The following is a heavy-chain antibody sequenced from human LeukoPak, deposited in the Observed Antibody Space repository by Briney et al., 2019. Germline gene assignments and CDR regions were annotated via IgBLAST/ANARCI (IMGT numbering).Heavy chain of an antibody. Sequence: GGSLRLSCAASGFTFDDYAMHWVRQAPGKGLEWVSGISWNSGSIGYADSVKGRFTISRDNAKNSLCLQMNSLRAEDTALYYCAKDFELAAAGNFDYWGQGTLVTVSS. CDR3: AKDFELAAAGNFDY. D-gene: IGHD6-13*01. V-gene: IGHV3-9*01. CDR1: GFTFDDYA. J-gene: IGHJ4*02. CDR2: ISWNSGSI.